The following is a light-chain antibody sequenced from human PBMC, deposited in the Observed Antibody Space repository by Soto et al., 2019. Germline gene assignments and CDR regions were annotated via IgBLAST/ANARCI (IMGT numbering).Light chain of an antibody. J-gene: IGLJ1*01. V-gene: IGLV2-23*01. CDR3: CSYSGSSTP. CDR1: SSDVGSYNL. CDR2: EGS. Sequence: SVLTQPASVSGSPGQSITISCSGTSSDVGSYNLVSWYQQHPGKAPKLMIYEGSKRPSGVSNRFSGSKSGNTASLTISGLQAEDEADYYCCSYSGSSTPFATGTKGTV.